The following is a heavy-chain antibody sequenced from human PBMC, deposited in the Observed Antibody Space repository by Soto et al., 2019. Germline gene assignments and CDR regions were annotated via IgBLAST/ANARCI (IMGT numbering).Heavy chain of an antibody. Sequence: GGSLRLSCSASAINFRSYAMSWVRQAPGKGLEWVSAVGGSGSDTYYADSVKGRFTISRDDSKNTLYLHMSSLRVEDTAIYYCAKRQSFDFWSGYLPFFDYWGQGTPVTV. CDR3: AKRQSFDFWSGYLPFFDY. J-gene: IGHJ4*02. V-gene: IGHV3-23*01. CDR2: VGGSGSDT. D-gene: IGHD3-3*01. CDR1: AINFRSYA.